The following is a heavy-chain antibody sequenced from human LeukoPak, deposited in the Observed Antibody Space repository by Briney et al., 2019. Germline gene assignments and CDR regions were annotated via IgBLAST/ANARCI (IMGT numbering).Heavy chain of an antibody. Sequence: GGSLRLSCAASGFTFSSYGMHWVRQAPGKGLEWVAFIRYDGSNKYYADSVKGRFTISRDNSKNTLYLQMNSLRAEDTAVYYCAKEGEAARVDYWGQGTLVTVSS. J-gene: IGHJ4*02. CDR3: AKEGEAARVDY. CDR2: IRYDGSNK. V-gene: IGHV3-30*02. D-gene: IGHD6-6*01. CDR1: GFTFSSYG.